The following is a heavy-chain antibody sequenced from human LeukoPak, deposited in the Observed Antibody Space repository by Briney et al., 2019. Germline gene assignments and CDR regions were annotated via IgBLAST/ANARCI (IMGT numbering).Heavy chain of an antibody. CDR1: GGSISSYY. CDR2: IYTSGST. CDR3: AREGYYDSSGYYSLDY. V-gene: IGHV4-4*07. J-gene: IGHJ4*02. Sequence: SETLSLTCTVSGGSISSYYGSWIRQPAGKGLEWIGRIYTSGSTNYNPSLKSRVTMSVDTSKNQFSLKLSSVTAADTAVYYCAREGYYDSSGYYSLDYWGQGTLVTVSS. D-gene: IGHD3-22*01.